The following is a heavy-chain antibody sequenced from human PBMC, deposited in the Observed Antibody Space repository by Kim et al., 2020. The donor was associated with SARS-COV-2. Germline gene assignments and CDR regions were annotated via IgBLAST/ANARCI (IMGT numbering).Heavy chain of an antibody. Sequence: GGSLRLSCAASGFTFDDYAMHWVRQAPGKGLEWVSGISWNSGSIGYADSVKGRFTISRDNAKNSLYLQMNSLRAEDTALYYCAKGDQYSNNYYFDYWGQGTLVTVSS. CDR1: GFTFDDYA. V-gene: IGHV3-9*01. CDR2: ISWNSGSI. J-gene: IGHJ4*02. CDR3: AKGDQYSNNYYFDY. D-gene: IGHD6-6*01.